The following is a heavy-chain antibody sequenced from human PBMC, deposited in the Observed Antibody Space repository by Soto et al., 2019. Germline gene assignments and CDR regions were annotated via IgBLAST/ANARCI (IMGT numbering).Heavy chain of an antibody. D-gene: IGHD1-1*01. CDR3: TGHARDANNLPY. J-gene: IGHJ4*02. CDR2: IRTKPNSYAT. CDR1: GLSFRGSA. V-gene: IGHV3-73*01. Sequence: HPGGSLRLSCVASGLSFRGSAIHWVRQASGKGLEWVAHIRTKPNSYATTYAASVKGRFTISRDDSKNMAFLQMNSLKIEDTAVYYCTGHARDANNLPYWGQGT.